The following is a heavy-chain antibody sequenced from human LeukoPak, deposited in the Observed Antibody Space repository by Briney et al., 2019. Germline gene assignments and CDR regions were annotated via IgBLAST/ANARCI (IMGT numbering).Heavy chain of an antibody. V-gene: IGHV5-10-1*01. Sequence: GESLKISCKGSGYRFTNYWISWVRQMPGKGLEWMGRIDPSDSYTNYSPSFQGHVTISADKSISTAYLQWSSLKASDTALYYCGRHLRFGGDYDYWGQGTLVTVSS. CDR1: GYRFTNYW. CDR2: IDPSDSYT. CDR3: GRHLRFGGDYDY. D-gene: IGHD2-21*01. J-gene: IGHJ4*02.